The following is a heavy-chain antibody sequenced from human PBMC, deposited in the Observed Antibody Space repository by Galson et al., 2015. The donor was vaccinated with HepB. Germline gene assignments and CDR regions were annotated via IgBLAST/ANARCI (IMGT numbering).Heavy chain of an antibody. V-gene: IGHV3-53*01. CDR1: GFTFSSYS. J-gene: IGHJ4*02. CDR2: IYSGGST. Sequence: SLRLSCAASGFTFSSYSMSWVRQAPGKGLEWVSVIYSGGSTYYADSVKGRFTISRDNSKNTLYLQMNSLRAEDTAVYYCASASYGDYDYWGQGTLVTVSS. CDR3: ASASYGDYDY. D-gene: IGHD4-17*01.